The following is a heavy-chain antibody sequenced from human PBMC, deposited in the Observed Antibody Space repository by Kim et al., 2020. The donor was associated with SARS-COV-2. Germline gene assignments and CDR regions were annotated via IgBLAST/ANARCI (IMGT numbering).Heavy chain of an antibody. CDR3: AKGSALLWFGELMPKNWFDP. Sequence: GGSLRLSCAASGFTFSSYAMSWVRQAPGKGLEWVSAISGSGGSTYYADSVKGRFTISRDNSKNTLYLQMNSLRAEDTAVYYCAKGSALLWFGELMPKNWFDPWGQGTLVTVSS. J-gene: IGHJ5*02. CDR2: ISGSGGST. CDR1: GFTFSSYA. D-gene: IGHD3-10*01. V-gene: IGHV3-23*01.